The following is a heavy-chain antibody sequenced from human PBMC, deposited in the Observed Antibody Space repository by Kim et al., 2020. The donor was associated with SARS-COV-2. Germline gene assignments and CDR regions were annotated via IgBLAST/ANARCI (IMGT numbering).Heavy chain of an antibody. V-gene: IGHV4-34*01. Sequence: RVTISVDTSKNQFSLKLSSVTAADTAVYYCARSGRLRYFDWLSKYYGMDVWGQGTTVTVSS. CDR3: ARSGRLRYFDWLSKYYGMDV. J-gene: IGHJ6*02. D-gene: IGHD3-9*01.